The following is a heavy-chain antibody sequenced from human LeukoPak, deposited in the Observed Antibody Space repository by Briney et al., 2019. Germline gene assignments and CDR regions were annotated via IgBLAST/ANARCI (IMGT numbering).Heavy chain of an antibody. J-gene: IGHJ3*02. CDR3: ARDNYSGYFIRYDAFDI. V-gene: IGHV4-4*07. CDR1: GGSISSYY. CDR2: IYTSGST. Sequence: PSETLSLTCTVFGGSISSYYWSWIRQPAGKGLEWIGRIYTSGSTNYNPSLKSRVTMSVDTSKNQFSLKLSSVTAADTAVYYCARDNYSGYFIRYDAFDIWGQGTMVTVSS. D-gene: IGHD3-22*01.